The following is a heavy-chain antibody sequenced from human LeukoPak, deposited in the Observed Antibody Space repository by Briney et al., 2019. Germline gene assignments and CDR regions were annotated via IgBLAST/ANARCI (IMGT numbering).Heavy chain of an antibody. CDR1: GYSISSGYY. CDR3: ARDQTGDYFDY. V-gene: IGHV4-38-2*02. J-gene: IGHJ4*02. CDR2: IYYSGST. Sequence: PSETLSLTCTVSGYSISSGYYWGWIRQPPGKGLEWIGYIYYSGSTNYNPSLKSRVTISADTSKNQLSLKLYSVTAADTAVYYCARDQTGDYFDYWGQGTLVTVSS. D-gene: IGHD1-14*01.